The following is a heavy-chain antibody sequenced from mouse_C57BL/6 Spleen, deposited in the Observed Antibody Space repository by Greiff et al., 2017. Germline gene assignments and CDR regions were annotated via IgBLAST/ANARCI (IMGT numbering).Heavy chain of an antibody. CDR2: IDPNSGGT. Sequence: QVQLQQPGAELVKPGASVKLSCKASGYTFTSYWMHWVKQRPGRGLEWIGRIDPNSGGTKYNEQFKSKATLTVDKPSSTAYMQLSSLTSEDSAVYYCAAITTVGYWYFDVWGTGTTVTVSS. J-gene: IGHJ1*03. V-gene: IGHV1-72*01. CDR1: GYTFTSYW. CDR3: AAITTVGYWYFDV. D-gene: IGHD1-1*01.